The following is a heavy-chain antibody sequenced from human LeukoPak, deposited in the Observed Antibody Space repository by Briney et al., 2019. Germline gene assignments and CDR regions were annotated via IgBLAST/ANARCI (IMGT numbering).Heavy chain of an antibody. CDR1: GFTFSSYS. CDR3: ARDGSLVWFGELPLYYFDY. D-gene: IGHD3-10*01. J-gene: IGHJ4*02. Sequence: PGGSLRLSCAAFGFTFSSYSMNWVRQAPGKGLEWVSYISSSSTIYYADSVKGRFTISRDNAKNSLYLQMNSLRAEDTAVYYCARDGSLVWFGELPLYYFDYWGQGTLVTVSS. V-gene: IGHV3-48*01. CDR2: ISSSSTI.